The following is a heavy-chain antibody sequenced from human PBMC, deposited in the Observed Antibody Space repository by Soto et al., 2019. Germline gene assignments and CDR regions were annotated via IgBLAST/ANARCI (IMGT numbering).Heavy chain of an antibody. CDR1: GFTFSSYG. V-gene: IGHV3-30*18. CDR3: AKQGGYSYGYSLDY. D-gene: IGHD5-18*01. Sequence: ESGGGVVQPGRSLRLSCAASGFTFSSYGMHWVRQAPGKGLEWVAVISYDGSNKYYADSVKGRFTISRDNSKNTLYLQMNSLRAEDTAVYYCAKQGGYSYGYSLDYWGQGTLVTVSS. J-gene: IGHJ4*02. CDR2: ISYDGSNK.